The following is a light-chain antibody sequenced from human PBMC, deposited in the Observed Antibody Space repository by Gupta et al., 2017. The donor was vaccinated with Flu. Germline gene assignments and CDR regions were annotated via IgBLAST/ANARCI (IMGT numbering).Light chain of an antibody. CDR1: SSDVGGYNH. CDR3: SSYTSSSTFLL. CDR2: EVN. V-gene: IGLV2-14*01. J-gene: IGLJ2*01. Sequence: QSPLTQPASVSVSPGQSLSISCTGTSSDVGGYNHVSWYQQHPGKAPKLMIYEVNNRHSGVSNRFSGSKSGTTASLTISGLRAEDEADYYCSSYTSSSTFLLFGGGTKLTVL.